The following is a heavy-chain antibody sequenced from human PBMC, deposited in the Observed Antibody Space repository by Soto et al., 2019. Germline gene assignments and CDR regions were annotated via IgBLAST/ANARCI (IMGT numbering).Heavy chain of an antibody. CDR2: IYYSGST. Sequence: QVQLQESGPGLVKPSETLSLTCTVSGGSISSYYWSWIRQPPGKGLECVGYIYYSGSTNYNPSLKSRVTISVDTAKNQFSLKLSSVNVADTAVYYCARDFTMVRGVKWGWFDPWGQGTLVTFSS. D-gene: IGHD3-10*01. CDR1: GGSISSYY. J-gene: IGHJ5*02. V-gene: IGHV4-59*01. CDR3: ARDFTMVRGVKWGWFDP.